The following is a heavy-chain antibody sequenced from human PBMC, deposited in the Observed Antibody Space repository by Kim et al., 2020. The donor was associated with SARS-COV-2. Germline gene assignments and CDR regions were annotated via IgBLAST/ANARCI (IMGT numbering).Heavy chain of an antibody. V-gene: IGHV4-4*07. CDR3: VSALGH. CDR1: GDSLSSDY. CDR2: IYTSGRT. J-gene: IGHJ4*02. Sequence: SETLSLTCTVSGDSLSSDYWSWNRQPAGKGLEWIGRIYTSGRTNYNPSLQSRVTMSVDMSKNQFSLKLSSVTAADTAVYYCVSALGHRGQGTLVTVSS. D-gene: IGHD3-16*02.